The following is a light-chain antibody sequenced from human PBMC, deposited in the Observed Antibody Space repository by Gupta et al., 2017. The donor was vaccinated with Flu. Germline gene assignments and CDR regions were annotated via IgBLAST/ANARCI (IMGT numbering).Light chain of an antibody. Sequence: VTPGEPASISCRSSQSLLHSNGYNYLDWYLQKPGQSPQLLIYLGSNRASGVPDRFSGSGSGTXFTLKIXRVEAEDVGVYYCMQALQIMYTFGXGTKLEIK. V-gene: IGKV2-28*01. CDR2: LGS. CDR3: MQALQIMYT. CDR1: QSLLHSNGYNY. J-gene: IGKJ2*01.